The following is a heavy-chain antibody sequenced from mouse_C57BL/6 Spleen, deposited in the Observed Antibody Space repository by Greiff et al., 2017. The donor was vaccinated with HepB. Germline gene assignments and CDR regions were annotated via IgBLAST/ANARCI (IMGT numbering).Heavy chain of an antibody. CDR1: GYSITSGYY. D-gene: IGHD2-3*01. Sequence: EVHLVESGPGLVKPSQSLSLTCSVTGYSITSGYYWNWIRQFPGNKLEWMGYISYDGSNNYNPSLKNRISITRDTSKNQFFLKLNSVTTEDTATYYCASSGDGYYPAWFAYWGQGTLVTVSA. J-gene: IGHJ3*01. CDR2: ISYDGSN. V-gene: IGHV3-6*01. CDR3: ASSGDGYYPAWFAY.